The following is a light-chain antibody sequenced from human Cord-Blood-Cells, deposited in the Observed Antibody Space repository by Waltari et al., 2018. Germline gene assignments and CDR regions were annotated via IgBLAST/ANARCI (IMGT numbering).Light chain of an antibody. CDR2: DAS. Sequence: EIVLTQSPATLSLSPGERATLSCRASQRVSSYLAWYQQKPGQAPRLRIYDASNRATGIPARFSGSGSGTDFTRTISSLEPEDFAVYYCQQRSNWPLTFGGGTKVEIK. CDR1: QRVSSY. CDR3: QQRSNWPLT. V-gene: IGKV3-11*01. J-gene: IGKJ4*01.